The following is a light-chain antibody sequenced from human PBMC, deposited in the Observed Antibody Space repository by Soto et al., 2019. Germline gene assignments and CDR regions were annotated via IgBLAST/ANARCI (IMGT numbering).Light chain of an antibody. CDR3: QQYNSYWT. J-gene: IGKJ1*01. Sequence: DIQMTQSPSTLSASVGDRVTITCRASRGISNWLAWYQQKAGEAPKLLIYKASSLETGVPSRFSSSGSGTEFTLTISSLQPDDFATDYCQQYNSYWTVGQGTKVEIK. CDR1: RGISNW. CDR2: KAS. V-gene: IGKV1-5*03.